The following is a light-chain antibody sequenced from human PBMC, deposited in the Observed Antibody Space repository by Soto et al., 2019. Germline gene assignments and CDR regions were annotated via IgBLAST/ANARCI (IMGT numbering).Light chain of an antibody. V-gene: IGKV3-15*01. CDR2: GAS. CDR1: QSVSSN. J-gene: IGKJ5*01. Sequence: EIVMTQSPATLSVSPGERATLSCRASQSVSSNLAWYQQKPGQAPRLLIYGASTRATGIPARFSGSGSGTEFTLTISSLEPDDFAIYYCQHRGNWPPTFGQGTRLEIK. CDR3: QHRGNWPPT.